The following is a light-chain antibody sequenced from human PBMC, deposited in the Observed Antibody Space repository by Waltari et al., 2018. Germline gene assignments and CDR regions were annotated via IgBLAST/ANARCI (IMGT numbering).Light chain of an antibody. CDR1: ALPQHY. CDR3: QSADSSGTYVV. CDR2: KDS. V-gene: IGLV3-25*03. J-gene: IGLJ2*01. Sequence: SYELTQPPSVSVSPGQTARTTCSGDALPQHYAHWYPQKSGQAPVLVMYKDSERPSGIPERFSGSSSGTTVTLTISGVQAEDEADYYCQSADSSGTYVVFGGGTRLTVL.